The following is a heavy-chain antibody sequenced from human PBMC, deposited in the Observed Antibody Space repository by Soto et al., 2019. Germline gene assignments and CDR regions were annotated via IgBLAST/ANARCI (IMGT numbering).Heavy chain of an antibody. Sequence: GGSLRLSCAASGFTFSSYWMHWVRQAPGKGLVWVSRINSDGSSTSYADSVKGRFTISRDNAKNTLYLQMNSLRAEDTAVYYCARAGTDYGDPDYWGQGTLVTVSS. CDR1: GFTFSSYW. CDR2: INSDGSST. CDR3: ARAGTDYGDPDY. J-gene: IGHJ4*02. V-gene: IGHV3-74*01. D-gene: IGHD4-17*01.